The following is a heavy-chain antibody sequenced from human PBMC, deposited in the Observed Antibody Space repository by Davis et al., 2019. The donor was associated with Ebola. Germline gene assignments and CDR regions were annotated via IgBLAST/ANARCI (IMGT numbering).Heavy chain of an antibody. J-gene: IGHJ4*02. CDR1: GFTFSVYY. Sequence: GGSLRLSCAASGFTFSVYYMSWIRQAPGKGPEWVSSISSSASYKNYADSVKGRFTISRDNSKNTLYLQMNSLRAEDTAVYYCAKDHEWELPYGFDYWGQGTLVTVSS. D-gene: IGHD1-26*01. CDR2: ISSSASYK. V-gene: IGHV3-11*06. CDR3: AKDHEWELPYGFDY.